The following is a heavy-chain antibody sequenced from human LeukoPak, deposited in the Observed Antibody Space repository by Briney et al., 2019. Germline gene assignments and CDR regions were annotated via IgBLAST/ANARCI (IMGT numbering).Heavy chain of an antibody. D-gene: IGHD1-1*01. V-gene: IGHV5-51*01. CDR1: RSSFTKYW. Sequence: GQALQISSQASRSSFTKYWIGWVRPLSGKGLEWMGIIYPGDSDTRYSPSSEAQVTISAHTSISTAYLQWSSLQASDTAMYYCVRLFRNWSDGGVDQWGQGTLVTVSS. CDR2: IYPGDSDT. CDR3: VRLFRNWSDGGVDQ. J-gene: IGHJ4*02.